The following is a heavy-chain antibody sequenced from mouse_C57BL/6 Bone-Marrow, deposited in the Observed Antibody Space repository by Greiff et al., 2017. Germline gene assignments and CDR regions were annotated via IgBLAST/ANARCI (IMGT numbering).Heavy chain of an antibody. V-gene: IGHV1-18*01. J-gene: IGHJ2*01. CDR2: INPSNGGT. D-gene: IGHD1-1*01. Sequence: EVQLLQSGPELVKPGASVKISCTASGYTFTDYNMAWVKQSHGKSLEWIGDINPSNGGTIYHQKFKGKATLTVDKSYSTAYMEIRSLTSEDTAVYYCARYGYYGSSFDYWGQGTTLTVSS. CDR3: ARYGYYGSSFDY. CDR1: GYTFTDYN.